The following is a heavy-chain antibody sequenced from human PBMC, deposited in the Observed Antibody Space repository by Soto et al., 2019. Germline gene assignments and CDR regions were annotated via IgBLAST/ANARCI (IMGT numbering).Heavy chain of an antibody. J-gene: IGHJ4*02. D-gene: IGHD4-17*01. CDR2: IYYSGST. Sequence: QVQLQESGPGLVKPSETLSLTCTVSGDSISSDYWSWIRQPPGKGLEWIGYIYYSGSTNYNPSLKSRVPISVDTSKNQFSLKLSSVTAADTAVYFCARARYGIGHKYWCRGTLVTVSS. V-gene: IGHV4-59*01. CDR3: ARARYGIGHKY. CDR1: GDSISSDY.